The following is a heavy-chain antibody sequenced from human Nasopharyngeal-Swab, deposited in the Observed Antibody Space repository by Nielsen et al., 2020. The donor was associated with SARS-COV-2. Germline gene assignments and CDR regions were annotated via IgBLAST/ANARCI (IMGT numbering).Heavy chain of an antibody. V-gene: IGHV4-34*01. J-gene: IGHJ4*02. CDR3: ARGRYYGDYDY. D-gene: IGHD4-17*01. CDR1: GGSFTTYS. CDR2: INHTGST. Sequence: SETLSLTCAVYGGSFTTYSWIWIRQPPGKGLEWIGEINHTGSTNYNTYNPSLNSRVTISPATSMNQFSLTLTSVTAADTAIYFCARGRYYGDYDYWGQGTLVTVSS.